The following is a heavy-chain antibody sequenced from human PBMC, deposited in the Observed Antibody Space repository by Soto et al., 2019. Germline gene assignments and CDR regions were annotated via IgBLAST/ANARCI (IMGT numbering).Heavy chain of an antibody. CDR2: INPNSGGT. CDR3: ARDSGYSSGWPPYYYGMDV. J-gene: IGHJ6*02. CDR1: GYTFTGYY. D-gene: IGHD6-19*01. Sequence: ASVKVSCKASGYTFTGYYMHWVRQAPGQGLEWMGWINPNSGGTNYAQKFQGWVTMTRDTSISTAYMELSRLRSDDTAVYYCARDSGYSSGWPPYYYGMDVWGQGATVTVSS. V-gene: IGHV1-2*04.